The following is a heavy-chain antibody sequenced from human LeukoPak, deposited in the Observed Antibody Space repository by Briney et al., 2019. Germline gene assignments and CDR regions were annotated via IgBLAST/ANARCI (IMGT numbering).Heavy chain of an antibody. CDR2: INSDGSST. CDR1: GFTFSSYW. V-gene: IGHV3-74*01. CDR3: ARDYYDILTGHYKNFDY. Sequence: GGSLRLSCAASGFTFSSYWMHWVRQAPGKGLVWVSRINSDGSSTSYADSVKGRFTISRDNAKNTLYMQMNSPRAEDTAVYYCARDYYDILTGHYKNFDYWGQGTLVTVSS. J-gene: IGHJ4*02. D-gene: IGHD3-9*01.